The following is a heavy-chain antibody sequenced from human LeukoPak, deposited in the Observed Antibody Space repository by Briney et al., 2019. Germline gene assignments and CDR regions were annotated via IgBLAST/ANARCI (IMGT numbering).Heavy chain of an antibody. V-gene: IGHV4-30-2*01. CDR2: IYHSGST. CDR1: GGSISSGGYY. J-gene: IGHJ4*02. D-gene: IGHD5-18*01. CDR3: ARAPVRSYGSGNYFDY. Sequence: SETLSLTCTVSGGSISSGGYYWSWIRQPPGKGLEWIGYIYHSGSTYYNPSLKSRVTMSVDRSKNQFSLKLSSVTAADTAVYYCARAPVRSYGSGNYFDYWGQGTLVTVSS.